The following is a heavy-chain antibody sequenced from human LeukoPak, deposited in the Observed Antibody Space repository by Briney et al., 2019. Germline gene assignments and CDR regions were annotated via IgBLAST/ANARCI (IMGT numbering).Heavy chain of an antibody. CDR1: GYNFTSHW. J-gene: IGHJ5*02. CDR3: ARGGFRSSGWMFNWFDP. Sequence: GESLKISFKGSGYNFTSHWIGWVRQMPGKGLEWMGIIYPGDSNTRYSPSFQGQVTISADKSISTAYLQWSSLKASDTAMYYCARGGFRSSGWMFNWFDPWGQGTLVTVSS. D-gene: IGHD6-19*01. CDR2: IYPGDSNT. V-gene: IGHV5-51*01.